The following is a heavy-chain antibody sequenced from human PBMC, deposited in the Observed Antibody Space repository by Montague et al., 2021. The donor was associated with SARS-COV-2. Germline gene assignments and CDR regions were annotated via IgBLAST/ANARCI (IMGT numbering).Heavy chain of an antibody. D-gene: IGHD5-12*01. CDR3: ARGSGYSGYALAY. V-gene: IGHV4-59*01. CDR2: IYYSGGA. Sequence: SETLSLTCTASGDSINNYYWSWIRQSPGKGLEYIGYIYYSGGANYYPSRGTDYNPSFESRVAISLDTSKNQFSLNLSSVTTADTAVYYCARGSGYSGYALAYWGQGTLVTVSS. CDR1: GDSINNYY. J-gene: IGHJ4*02.